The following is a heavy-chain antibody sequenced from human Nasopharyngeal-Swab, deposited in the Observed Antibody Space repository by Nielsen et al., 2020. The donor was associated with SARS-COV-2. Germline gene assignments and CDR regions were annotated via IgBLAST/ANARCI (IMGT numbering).Heavy chain of an antibody. Sequence: GESLKISCEASGFTVSSNYMSWVRQAPGKGLEWVSVIYSDGSTSYADSVKGRFTISRDNAKNSLYLQMNSLRAEDTAVYYCARAKRATIFGVVIMREFDYWGQGTLVTVSS. V-gene: IGHV3-53*01. CDR3: ARAKRATIFGVVIMREFDY. D-gene: IGHD3-3*01. CDR1: GFTVSSNY. J-gene: IGHJ4*02. CDR2: IYSDGST.